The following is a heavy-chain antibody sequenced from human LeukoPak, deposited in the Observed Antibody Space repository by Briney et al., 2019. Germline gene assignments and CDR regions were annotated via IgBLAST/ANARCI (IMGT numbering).Heavy chain of an antibody. V-gene: IGHV3-30*02. CDR1: GFTFSSYG. D-gene: IGHD6-13*01. Sequence: GGSLRLSCAASGFTFSSYGMHWVRQAPGKGLEWVAFIRYDGSNKYYADSVKGRFTISRDNSKNTLYLQMNSLRAEDTAVYYCARGVRIAAAGRASFDYWGQGTLVTVSS. CDR3: ARGVRIAAAGRASFDY. CDR2: IRYDGSNK. J-gene: IGHJ4*02.